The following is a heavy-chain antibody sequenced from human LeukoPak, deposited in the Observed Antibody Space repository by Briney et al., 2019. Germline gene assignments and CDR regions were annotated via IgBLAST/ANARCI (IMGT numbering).Heavy chain of an antibody. CDR1: GGSFSGYY. CDR2: INHSGST. V-gene: IGHV4-34*01. CDR3: ARRSEGYCSSTSCYTGSALDY. D-gene: IGHD2-2*02. Sequence: SETLSLTCAVDGGSFSGYYWSWIRQPPGKGLEWIGEINHSGSTNYNPSLKSRVTISVATSKSQFSLKLSSVTAADPAVYYCARRSEGYCSSTSCYTGSALDYWGQGTLVTVSS. J-gene: IGHJ4*02.